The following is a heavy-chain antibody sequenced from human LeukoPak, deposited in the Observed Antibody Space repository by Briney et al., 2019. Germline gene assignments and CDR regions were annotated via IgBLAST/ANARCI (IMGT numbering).Heavy chain of an antibody. CDR2: ISYDGSDK. V-gene: IGHV3-30-3*01. CDR1: GFTFSNYA. Sequence: GGSLRLSCAASGFTFSNYAMHWVRQAPGKGLEWVAVISYDGSDKYYADSVEGRFTISRDNSKNTLYLQMNSLRAEDTAVYYCARSGAAVPGYYSYLDYWGQGTLVTVSS. CDR3: ARSGAAVPGYYSYLDY. D-gene: IGHD3-22*01. J-gene: IGHJ4*02.